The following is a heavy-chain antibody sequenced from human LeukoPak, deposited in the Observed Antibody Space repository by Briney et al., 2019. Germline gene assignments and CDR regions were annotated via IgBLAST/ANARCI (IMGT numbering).Heavy chain of an antibody. CDR3: ARHRLGTDMPWIRAFDI. CDR2: IYYSGST. J-gene: IGHJ3*02. CDR1: GFPFSGYF. V-gene: IGHV4-59*08. Sequence: GSLRLSCAASGFPFSGYFMSWIRQAPGKGLEWIGYIYYSGSTTYNPSLKSRVTVSLDTSKNQFSLKLRSVTAADTAVYYCARHRLGTDMPWIRAFDIWGQGTMVTVSS. D-gene: IGHD5-12*01.